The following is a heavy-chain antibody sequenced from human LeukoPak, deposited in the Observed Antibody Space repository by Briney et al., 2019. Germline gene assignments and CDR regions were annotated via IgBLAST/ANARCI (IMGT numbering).Heavy chain of an antibody. D-gene: IGHD6-13*01. Sequence: PGSSLRLSCAASGFTFSSYGMHWVRQAPGKGLEWVAVISYDGSNKYYADSVKGRFTISRDNSKNTLYLQMNSLRAEDTAVYYCAKERRQQLVVHWFDPWGQGTLVTVSS. CDR3: AKERRQQLVVHWFDP. CDR1: GFTFSSYG. CDR2: ISYDGSNK. V-gene: IGHV3-30*18. J-gene: IGHJ5*02.